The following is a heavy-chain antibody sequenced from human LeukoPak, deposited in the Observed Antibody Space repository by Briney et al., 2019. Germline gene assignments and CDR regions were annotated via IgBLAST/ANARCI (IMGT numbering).Heavy chain of an antibody. D-gene: IGHD2-21*01. CDR3: SKLIVVASTTDAFDI. V-gene: IGHV3-23*03. Sequence: GGSLRLSCAVSGFTFSTYALSWVRQAPGRGLEWVSVIYVDGSTYYADFAKGRFTISRDNSRNTLFLQMHGLRAEDTAVYYCSKLIVVASTTDAFDIWGQGTRVTVSS. CDR2: IYVDGST. J-gene: IGHJ3*02. CDR1: GFTFSTYA.